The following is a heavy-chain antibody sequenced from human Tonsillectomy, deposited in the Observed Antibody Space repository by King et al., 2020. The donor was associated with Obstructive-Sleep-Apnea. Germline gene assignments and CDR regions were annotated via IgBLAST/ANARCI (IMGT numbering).Heavy chain of an antibody. Sequence: VQLVESGGGLVQPGGSLRLSCAASGLTFRNYAMSWFRQAPGKGLKWVSGINDSGSRTYYADSVKGRFTISRDNSKNTLYLQMNNVRVDDTDIYYCATSNGLNSGSYRPDDYWGQGTLVTVSS. CDR2: INDSGSRT. CDR1: GLTFRNYA. V-gene: IGHV3-23*04. J-gene: IGHJ4*02. D-gene: IGHD3-10*01. CDR3: ATSNGLNSGSYRPDDY.